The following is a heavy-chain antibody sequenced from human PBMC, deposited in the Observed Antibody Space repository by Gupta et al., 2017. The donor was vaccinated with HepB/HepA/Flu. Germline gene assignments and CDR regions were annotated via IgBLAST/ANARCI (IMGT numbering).Heavy chain of an antibody. CDR2: MNPNSGNT. CDR3: ARGDYSSSWYGAVWFDP. J-gene: IGHJ5*02. Sequence: QVQLVQSGAEVKKPGASVKVSCKASGYTFTSYDINWVRQATGQGLEWMGWMNPNSGNTGYAQKFQGRVTITRNTSRSTAYMELSSLRSEDTAVYYCARGDYSSSWYGAVWFDPWGQGTLVTVSS. D-gene: IGHD6-13*01. V-gene: IGHV1-8*03. CDR1: GYTFTSYD.